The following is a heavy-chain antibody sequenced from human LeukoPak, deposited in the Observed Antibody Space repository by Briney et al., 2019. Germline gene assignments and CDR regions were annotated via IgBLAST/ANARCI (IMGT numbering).Heavy chain of an antibody. CDR1: GFTFSNYA. V-gene: IGHV3-21*01. D-gene: IGHD3-3*01. CDR3: ARGGRDTIFGEVIIREDWFDP. Sequence: SGGSLRLSCAASGFTFSNYAMSWVRQAPGKGLEWVSSISSSSSYIYYADSVKGRFTISRDNAKNSLYLQMNSLRAEDTAVYYCARGGRDTIFGEVIIREDWFDPWGQGTLVTVSS. CDR2: ISSSSSYI. J-gene: IGHJ5*02.